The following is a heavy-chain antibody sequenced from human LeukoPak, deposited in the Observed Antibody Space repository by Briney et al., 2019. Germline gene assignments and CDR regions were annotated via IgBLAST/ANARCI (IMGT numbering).Heavy chain of an antibody. Sequence: GGSLRLSCAASGFTFSSYTMSWVRQAPGKGLEWVSAISGGGGSTYYAGSVKGRFTISRDNSKNTLFLQMNSLRVEDTAIYYCAKDRGDYCSGSTCSVRSDPWGQGTLVTVSS. CDR1: GFTFSSYT. CDR3: AKDRGDYCSGSTCSVRSDP. V-gene: IGHV3-23*01. D-gene: IGHD2-15*01. CDR2: ISGGGGST. J-gene: IGHJ5*02.